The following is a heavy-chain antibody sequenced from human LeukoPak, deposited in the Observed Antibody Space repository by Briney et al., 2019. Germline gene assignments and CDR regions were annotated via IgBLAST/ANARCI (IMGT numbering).Heavy chain of an antibody. CDR1: GFTFSNAW. D-gene: IGHD3-22*01. J-gene: IGHJ4*02. Sequence: EGSLRLSCAASGFTFSNAWTSWVRQAPGKGLEWFGRIKSKTDGGTTDYAAPVKGRFTISRDDSKNTLYLQMNSLKSEDAAVYYCTTEGVPVVVQDLDYWGQGTLVTVSS. CDR2: IKSKTDGGTT. CDR3: TTEGVPVVVQDLDY. V-gene: IGHV3-15*01.